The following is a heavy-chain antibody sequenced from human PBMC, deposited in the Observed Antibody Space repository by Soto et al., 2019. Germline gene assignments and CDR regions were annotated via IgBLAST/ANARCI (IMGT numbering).Heavy chain of an antibody. Sequence: EVQLVESGGGLVQPGGSLRLSCAASGFTFSSYSMNWVRQAPGKGLEWVSYISSSSSTIYYADSVKGRFTISRDNAKNSRYLQMTRLSAVDTAVYYCARALNSGLFEYWGQGTVVTVSS. V-gene: IGHV3-48*01. CDR2: ISSSSSTI. CDR1: GFTFSSYS. J-gene: IGHJ4*02. CDR3: ARALNSGLFEY. D-gene: IGHD2-15*01.